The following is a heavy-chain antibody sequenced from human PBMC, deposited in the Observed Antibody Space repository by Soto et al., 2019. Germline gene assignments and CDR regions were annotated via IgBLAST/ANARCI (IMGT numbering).Heavy chain of an antibody. CDR2: ISFDGSKK. J-gene: IGHJ6*01. Sequence: PGGSLRLSCVGSGFTFISYDTHWVRQAPGKGLEWVGFISFDGSKKHYADSVEGRFTISRDNSKSTMYLEMNSLRPEDTAVYYCTKVDVWGPGTAVTVSS. V-gene: IGHV3-30-3*01. CDR3: TKVDV. CDR1: GFTFISYD.